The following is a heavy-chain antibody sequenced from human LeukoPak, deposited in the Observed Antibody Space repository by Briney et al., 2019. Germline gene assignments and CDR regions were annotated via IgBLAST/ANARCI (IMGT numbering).Heavy chain of an antibody. Sequence: SSETLSLTCTVSGGSISSSSYYWGWIRQPPGKELRWIASVYYSGRTNYSPSLKSRVTISVDTSEKQFSLQLNSVTAADTAVYYCARQGSAYYFDFWGQGLLVTVSS. V-gene: IGHV4-39*01. CDR1: GGSISSSSYY. CDR3: ARQGSAYYFDF. D-gene: IGHD2-15*01. CDR2: VYYSGRT. J-gene: IGHJ4*02.